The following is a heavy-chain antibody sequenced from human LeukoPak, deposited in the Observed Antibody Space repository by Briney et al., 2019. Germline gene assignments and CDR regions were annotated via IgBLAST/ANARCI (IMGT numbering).Heavy chain of an antibody. J-gene: IGHJ6*02. CDR2: ISTSSSHI. Sequence: GGSLRLSCAASGFTFRSYSMNWVRQAPGMGLEWVSSISTSSSHIYYADSVEGRFTISRDNAKSSLYLQMDSLRAEDTAVYYCVRSYYGMDVWGQGATVSVSS. CDR1: GFTFRSYS. CDR3: VRSYYGMDV. V-gene: IGHV3-21*01.